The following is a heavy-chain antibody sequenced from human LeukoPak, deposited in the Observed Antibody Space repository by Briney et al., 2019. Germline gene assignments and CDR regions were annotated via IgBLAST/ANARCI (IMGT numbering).Heavy chain of an antibody. Sequence: GGSLRLPCAASGFTFGDTWMNWVRQVPGQGLEWVANIKQDGSEKFYVASVKGRFTISRDNGKSSLYLQVNSLRAEDTALYYCATSYDMGWLIGYWGQGTLVTVSS. D-gene: IGHD3/OR15-3a*01. CDR2: IKQDGSEK. CDR1: GFTFGDTW. V-gene: IGHV3-7*03. CDR3: ATSYDMGWLIGY. J-gene: IGHJ4*02.